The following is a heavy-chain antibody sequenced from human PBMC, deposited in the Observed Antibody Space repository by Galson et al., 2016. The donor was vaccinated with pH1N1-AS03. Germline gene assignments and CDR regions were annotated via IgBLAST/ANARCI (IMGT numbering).Heavy chain of an antibody. CDR1: GFRFDDYA. Sequence: SLRLSCTVSGFRFDDYAMHWVRQAPGKGLEWVSRISWSSNKINCAHYVKGRVTISRDSAKNSLKLQMNSLRSVDTALYYCIEGGAASADVFDIWGQGTMVTVSS. V-gene: IGHV3-9*01. CDR3: IEGGAASADVFDI. J-gene: IGHJ3*02. D-gene: IGHD6-25*01. CDR2: ISWSSNKI.